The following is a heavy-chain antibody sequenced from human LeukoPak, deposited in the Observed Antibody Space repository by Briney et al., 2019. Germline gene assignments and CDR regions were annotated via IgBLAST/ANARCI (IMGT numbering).Heavy chain of an antibody. V-gene: IGHV1-69*13. CDR1: GYTFTCYY. D-gene: IGHD3-22*01. CDR3: ARDRAYYYDSSGSFGRVNYYYYCGMDV. CDR2: IIPIFGTA. Sequence: SVKVSCKASGYTFTCYYMHWVRQAPGQGLEWMGGIIPIFGTANYAQKFQGRVTITADESTSTAYMELSSLRSEDTAVYYCARDRAYYYDSSGSFGRVNYYYYCGMDVWGQGTTVTVSS. J-gene: IGHJ6*02.